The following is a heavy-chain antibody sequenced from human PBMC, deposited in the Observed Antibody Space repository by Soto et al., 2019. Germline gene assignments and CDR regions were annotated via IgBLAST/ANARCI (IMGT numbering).Heavy chain of an antibody. Sequence: SETLSLTCTVSGGSISGYSWTWIRQPPGKGLEWIGYIYKTGNTNYNPSLKSRVTISVDTSKSQLSLKLTSVTAAETAVYYCARGKQNSSATSCYFDYWGQGALVTVSS. CDR3: ARGKQNSSATSCYFDY. CDR2: IYKTGNT. D-gene: IGHD2-2*01. V-gene: IGHV4-59*01. J-gene: IGHJ4*02. CDR1: GGSISGYS.